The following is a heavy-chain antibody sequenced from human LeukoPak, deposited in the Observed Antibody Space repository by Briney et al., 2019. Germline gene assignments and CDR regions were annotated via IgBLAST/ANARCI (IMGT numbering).Heavy chain of an antibody. CDR3: ASRLSSGYSRDWFDP. Sequence: SETLSLTCAVYGGSFSGYYWSWIRQPPGKGLEWIGEINNSGSTNYKPSLKSRVTISVDTSKNQFSLKLSSVTAADTAVYYCASRLSSGYSRDWFDPWGQGTLVTVSS. CDR2: INNSGST. J-gene: IGHJ5*02. D-gene: IGHD3-22*01. V-gene: IGHV4-34*01. CDR1: GGSFSGYY.